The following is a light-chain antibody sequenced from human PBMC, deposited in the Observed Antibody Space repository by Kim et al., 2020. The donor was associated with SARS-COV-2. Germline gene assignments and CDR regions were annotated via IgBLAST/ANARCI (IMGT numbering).Light chain of an antibody. CDR2: DAA. CDR3: QQYNNWPPWA. J-gene: IGKJ1*01. CDR1: QSISNN. V-gene: IGKV3-15*01. Sequence: SPGERATRSRRASQSISNNLVWDQQKPGQSPRLLIYDAATRATGIPARFSGSGSGTEFTLTISSVQSEDSAHYYCQQYNNWPPWAFGQGTKVDIK.